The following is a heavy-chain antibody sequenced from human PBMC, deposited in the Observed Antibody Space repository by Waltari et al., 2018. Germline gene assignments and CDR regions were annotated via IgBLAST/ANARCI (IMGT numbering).Heavy chain of an antibody. V-gene: IGHV1-2*02. D-gene: IGHD3-10*01. CDR2: INPTRGGP. CDR3: ARDIGSYYYGSGSYSGGDY. Sequence: QVQLVQSGAEVKKPGASVKVSCKASGYTFTGYYMHWVRQAPGQGLEVMGWINPTRGGPNSAPKFQGRFTMTRDTSISPAYMELSRLRSDDTAVYYCARDIGSYYYGSGSYSGGDYWGQGTLVTVSS. CDR1: GYTFTGYY. J-gene: IGHJ4*02.